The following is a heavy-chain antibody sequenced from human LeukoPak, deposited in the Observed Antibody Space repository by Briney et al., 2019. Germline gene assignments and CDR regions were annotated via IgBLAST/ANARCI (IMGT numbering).Heavy chain of an antibody. CDR1: GFTFSNYG. J-gene: IGHJ1*01. V-gene: IGHV3-30*18. CDR3: AKDWASAGKGYFQH. D-gene: IGHD6-13*01. Sequence: PGRSLRLSCAASGFTFSNYGMHWVRQAPGKGLEWVTVISFHGSNKSYADSVKGRFTISRDNSKNTLFLQMNSLRAEDTAVYYCAKDWASAGKGYFQHWGQGTLVTVSS. CDR2: ISFHGSNK.